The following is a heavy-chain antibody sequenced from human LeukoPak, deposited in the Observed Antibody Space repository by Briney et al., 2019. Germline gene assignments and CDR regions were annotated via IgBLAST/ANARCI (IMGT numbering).Heavy chain of an antibody. CDR2: IYHSGST. CDR3: ARGSSGCPED. Sequence: MASETLSLTCTVSGGSISSSSYYWGWIRQPPGKGLEWIGSIYHSGSTYYNPSLKSRVTISVDTSKNQFSLKLSSVTAADTAVYYCARGSSGCPEDWGQGTLVTVSS. D-gene: IGHD6-19*01. J-gene: IGHJ4*02. CDR1: GGSISSSSYY. V-gene: IGHV4-39*07.